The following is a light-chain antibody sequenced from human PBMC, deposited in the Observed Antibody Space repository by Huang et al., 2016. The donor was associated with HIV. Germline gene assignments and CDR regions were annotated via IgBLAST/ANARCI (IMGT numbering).Light chain of an antibody. J-gene: IGKJ4*01. V-gene: IGKV1-33*01. CDR3: QHYNSLPLT. CDR1: QDITNY. Sequence: DIQMTQSPSSLSASVGDRNTITCQASQDITNYLNWYQHKPGKAPKLLIYDASNLETGVPSRFSGRGSGTDFTFTVSSLQPEDIATYYCQHYNSLPLTFGGGTKVEIK. CDR2: DAS.